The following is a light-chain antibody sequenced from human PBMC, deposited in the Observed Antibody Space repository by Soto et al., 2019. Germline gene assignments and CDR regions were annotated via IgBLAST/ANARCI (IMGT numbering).Light chain of an antibody. CDR3: QQNYSAPGT. CDR1: QSISTY. J-gene: IGKJ2*01. V-gene: IGKV1-39*01. CDR2: AAS. Sequence: IQMTQSPSSLSASVGDRVTITCRASQSISTYLNWYQQKPGKAPKLLIYAASSLQSGVPSRFSGSGSGTDFTLTITSLQPEDFATYYCQQNYSAPGTFGQGTKLEIK.